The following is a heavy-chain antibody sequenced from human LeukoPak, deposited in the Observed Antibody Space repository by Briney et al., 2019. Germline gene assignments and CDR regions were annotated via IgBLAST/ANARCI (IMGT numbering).Heavy chain of an antibody. CDR2: ISHSGST. D-gene: IGHD5-18*01. V-gene: IGHV4-30-2*01. CDR3: ARVRYSYASGSYYYYYMDV. J-gene: IGHJ6*03. Sequence: KPSQTLSLTCTVSGGSVSNTAYYWTWIRQPPGKGLEWIGYISHSGSTYYHPSLKSRVTISVDRSKNQFSLRLTSVTAADTAVYYCARVRYSYASGSYYYYYMDVWGKGTTVTVSS. CDR1: GGSVSNTAYY.